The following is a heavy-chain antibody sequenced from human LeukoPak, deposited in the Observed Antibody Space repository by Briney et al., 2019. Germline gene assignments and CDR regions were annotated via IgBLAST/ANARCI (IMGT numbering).Heavy chain of an antibody. CDR2: ISYDGSNK. D-gene: IGHD6-13*01. V-gene: IGHV3-30*18. J-gene: IGHJ4*02. CDR1: GFTFSSYG. Sequence: GGSLRLSCAASGFTFSSYGMHWVRQAPGKGLEWVAVISYDGSNKYYADSVKGRFTISRDNSKNTLYLQMNSLRPDDTAVYYCAKEKYSSSWYIDYWGQGTPVTVSS. CDR3: AKEKYSSSWYIDY.